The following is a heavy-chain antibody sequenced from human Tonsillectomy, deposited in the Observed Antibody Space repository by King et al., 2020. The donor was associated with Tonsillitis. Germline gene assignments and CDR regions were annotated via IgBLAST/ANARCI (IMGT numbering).Heavy chain of an antibody. V-gene: IGHV4-30-4*01. CDR3: ARAKIYYFDH. CDR1: GGSINSVDYY. J-gene: IGHJ4*02. CDR2: IFYNGKT. D-gene: IGHD3-3*01. Sequence: VQLQESGPALVKPSQTLSLTCSVSGGSINSVDYYWSWVPQPPGKGLEWSGYIFYNGKTYYNPALQGQATLSIDTSKNHFSLKLTSVTAADTAVYYCARAKIYYFDHWGQGTLVTVSS.